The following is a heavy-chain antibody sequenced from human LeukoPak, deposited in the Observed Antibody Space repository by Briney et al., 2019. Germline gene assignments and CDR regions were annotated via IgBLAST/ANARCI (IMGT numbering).Heavy chain of an antibody. D-gene: IGHD2-15*01. CDR2: IDTSSTTM. Sequence: GGSLRLSCAASGLTFSKYSMTWVRQAPGKGLEWVSFIDTSSTTMYYTDSVKGRFTISRDNTRNTLSLEMNNLRAEDTAVYYCAREKVVASQYYYYGMDVWGQGTTVTVSS. CDR1: GLTFSKYS. CDR3: AREKVVASQYYYYGMDV. V-gene: IGHV3-48*04. J-gene: IGHJ6*02.